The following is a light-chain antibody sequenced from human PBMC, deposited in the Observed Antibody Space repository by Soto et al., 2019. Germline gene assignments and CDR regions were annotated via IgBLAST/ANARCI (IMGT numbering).Light chain of an antibody. CDR1: SSNIGSNY. J-gene: IGLJ7*01. CDR2: RNN. CDR3: AAWDDSLSGPV. Sequence: QLVLTQPPSASGTPGQRVTISCSGSSSNIGSNYVYWYQQLPGTAPKLLIYRNNQWPSGVPDRFSGSKSGTSASLAISGLRSEDEADYYCAAWDDSLSGPVFGGGTQLTVL. V-gene: IGLV1-47*01.